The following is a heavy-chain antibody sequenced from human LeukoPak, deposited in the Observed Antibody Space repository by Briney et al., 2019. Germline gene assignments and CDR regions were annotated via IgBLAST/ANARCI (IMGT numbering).Heavy chain of an antibody. V-gene: IGHV4-39*01. Sequence: SETLSLTCTVAGGSISSSSYYWGWIRQPPGKGLEWIGSIYYSGSTYYNPSLKSRVTISVDTSKNQFSLKLSSVTAADTAVYYCASQVAVNDASDICGQGTMVTASS. D-gene: IGHD6-19*01. CDR3: ASQVAVNDASDI. CDR1: GGSISSSSYY. CDR2: IYYSGST. J-gene: IGHJ3*02.